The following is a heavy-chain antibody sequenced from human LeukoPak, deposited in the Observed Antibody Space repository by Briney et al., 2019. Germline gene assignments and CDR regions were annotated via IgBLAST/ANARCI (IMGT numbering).Heavy chain of an antibody. CDR1: GFTFSSYA. V-gene: IGHV3-23*01. CDR2: ISGSGGST. Sequence: PGGSLRLSCAASGFTFSSYAMSWVRQAPGKGLEWVPAISGSGGSTYYADSVKGRFTISRDNSKNTLYLQMNSLRAEDTAVYYCAKDRFGELLYDYWGQGTLVTVSS. D-gene: IGHD3-10*01. CDR3: AKDRFGELLYDY. J-gene: IGHJ4*02.